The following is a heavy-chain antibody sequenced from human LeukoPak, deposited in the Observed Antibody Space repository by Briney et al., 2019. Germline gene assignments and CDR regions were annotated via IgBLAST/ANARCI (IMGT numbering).Heavy chain of an antibody. J-gene: IGHJ4*02. D-gene: IGHD5/OR15-5a*01. CDR1: GYSISSGYY. CDR2: IYHSGST. V-gene: IGHV4-38-2*02. CDR3: ASRSTTAFHY. Sequence: SETLSLTCSVSGYSISSGYYWGWIRQPPGKGLEWIGSIYHSGSTLYNPSLRSRITISLDTSKNHFSLKLNSVTAADTAVYYCASRSTTAFHYWGQGTLVTVSS.